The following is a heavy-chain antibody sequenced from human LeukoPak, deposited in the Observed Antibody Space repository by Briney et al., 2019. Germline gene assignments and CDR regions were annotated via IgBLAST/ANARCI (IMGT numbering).Heavy chain of an antibody. J-gene: IGHJ3*01. CDR2: LYNSVNT. D-gene: IGHD1-7*01. CDR3: ARVPGGGTAAN. CDR1: GGSISNYY. Sequence: KPSETLSLTCAVSGGSISNYYWSWIRQPPGKGLEWIGYLYNSVNTNYNPSLKSRVTISVDTSKNQFSLKLSSVTAADTAVYYCARVPGGGTAANWGQGTMVTVSS. V-gene: IGHV4-59*13.